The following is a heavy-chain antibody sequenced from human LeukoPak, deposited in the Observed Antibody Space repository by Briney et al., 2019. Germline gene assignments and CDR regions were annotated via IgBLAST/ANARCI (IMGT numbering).Heavy chain of an antibody. Sequence: ASVKVSCKASGYTFTGYYMHWVRQAPGQGLEWMGWINPNSGGTNYAQKFQGRVTMTRDTSISTAYMELSRLRSDDTAVYYCARESADYYDSSGYPNWFDPWGQGTLVTSPQ. J-gene: IGHJ5*02. CDR3: ARESADYYDSSGYPNWFDP. CDR1: GYTFTGYY. V-gene: IGHV1-2*02. D-gene: IGHD3-22*01. CDR2: INPNSGGT.